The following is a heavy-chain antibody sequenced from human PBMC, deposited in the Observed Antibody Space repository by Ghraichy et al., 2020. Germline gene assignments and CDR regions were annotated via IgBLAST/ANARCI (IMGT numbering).Heavy chain of an antibody. CDR1: GFIFSTYS. CDR3: VKGHYCSSSNCQFGFEHGMDV. J-gene: IGHJ6*02. D-gene: IGHD2-2*01. V-gene: IGHV3-64D*06. Sequence: GGSLRLSCSVSGFIFSTYSMYWVRQAPGKGLEYVSTISGNGGTTHYADSVKARFTISRDNSKNTLYLQMSSLRAEDTAVYYCVKGHYCSSSNCQFGFEHGMDVWGQGTTVTVS. CDR2: ISGNGGTT.